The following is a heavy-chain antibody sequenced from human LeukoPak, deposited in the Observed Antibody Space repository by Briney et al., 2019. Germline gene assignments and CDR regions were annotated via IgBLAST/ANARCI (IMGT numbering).Heavy chain of an antibody. CDR1: GGSISSYY. CDR2: IYTSGST. J-gene: IGHJ6*03. D-gene: IGHD3-16*02. V-gene: IGHV4-4*07. Sequence: SETLSLTCTVSGGSISSYYWSWIRQPAGKGLEWIGRIYTSGSTNYNPSLKSRVTISVDTSKNQFSLKLSSVTAADTAVYYCARAVRGSYRYPYYYYYMDVWGKGTTVTVSS. CDR3: ARAVRGSYRYPYYYYYMDV.